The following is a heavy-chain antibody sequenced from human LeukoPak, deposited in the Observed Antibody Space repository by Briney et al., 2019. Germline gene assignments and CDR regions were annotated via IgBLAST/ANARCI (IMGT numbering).Heavy chain of an antibody. J-gene: IGHJ6*02. CDR3: ARHPNDYYYGMDV. CDR2: IYYSGST. CDR1: GGSISSYY. D-gene: IGHD1-1*01. V-gene: IGHV4-59*08. Sequence: KPSETLSLTCTVSGGSISSYYWSWIRQPPGKGLEWIGYIYYSGSTNYSPSLKSRVTISVDTSKNQFSLKLSSVTAADTAVYYCARHPNDYYYGMDVWGQGSKVADSS.